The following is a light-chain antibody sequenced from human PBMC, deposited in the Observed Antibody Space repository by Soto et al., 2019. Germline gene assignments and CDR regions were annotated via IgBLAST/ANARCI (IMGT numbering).Light chain of an antibody. Sequence: DIRMTQSPSTLSASVGDRVTITCRASQSISSLLAWYQQKPGKAPKLLIYKASSLESGVPSRFSGSGSGTEFTLTISSLQPDDFATYYCQQYNSYPWTFGQGTKVEIK. V-gene: IGKV1-5*03. CDR3: QQYNSYPWT. CDR2: KAS. J-gene: IGKJ1*01. CDR1: QSISSL.